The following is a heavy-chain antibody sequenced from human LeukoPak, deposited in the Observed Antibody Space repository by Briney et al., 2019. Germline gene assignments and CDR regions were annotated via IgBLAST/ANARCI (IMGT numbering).Heavy chain of an antibody. Sequence: SETLSLTCTVSGGSIGSYYWSWIRQPPGKGLEWIGYIYYSGSTNYNPSLKSRVTISVDTSKNQFSLKLSSVTAADTAVYYCARHYGDYDYWGQGTLVTVSS. CDR2: IYYSGST. J-gene: IGHJ4*02. D-gene: IGHD4-17*01. CDR3: ARHYGDYDY. V-gene: IGHV4-59*08. CDR1: GGSIGSYY.